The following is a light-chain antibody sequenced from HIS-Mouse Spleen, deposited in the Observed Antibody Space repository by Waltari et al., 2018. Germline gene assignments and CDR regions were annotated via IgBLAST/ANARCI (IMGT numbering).Light chain of an antibody. V-gene: IGLV2-8*01. CDR3: SSYAGSNNLV. CDR2: EVS. J-gene: IGLJ2*01. CDR1: SSDVGGYNH. Sequence: QSALTQPPSASGSPGQSVTISCTGTSSDVGGYNHFSWYQPHPGKAPKLMLDEVSKRPSGVPDRFSGSKSGNTASLTVSGLQAEDEADYYCSSYAGSNNLVFGGGNKLTVL.